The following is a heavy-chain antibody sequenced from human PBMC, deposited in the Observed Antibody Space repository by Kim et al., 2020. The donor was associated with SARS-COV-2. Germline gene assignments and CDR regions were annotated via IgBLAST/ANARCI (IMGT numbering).Heavy chain of an antibody. V-gene: IGHV3-48*03. Sequence: GGSLRLSCAASGFTFSSYEMNWVRQAPGKGLEWVSYISSSGSTIYYADSVKGRFTISRDNAKNSLYLQMNSLRAEDTAVYYCARSLLLVPAAIGDYWGQGTLVTVSS. J-gene: IGHJ4*02. CDR2: ISSSGSTI. CDR1: GFTFSSYE. CDR3: ARSLLLVPAAIGDY. D-gene: IGHD2-2*01.